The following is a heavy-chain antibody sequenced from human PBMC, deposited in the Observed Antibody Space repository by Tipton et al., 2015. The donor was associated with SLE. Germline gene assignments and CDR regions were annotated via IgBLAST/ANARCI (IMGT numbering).Heavy chain of an antibody. J-gene: IGHJ4*02. CDR2: ISYSGSI. V-gene: IGHV4-30-4*08. D-gene: IGHD3-16*01. CDR3: ARETPLGYFDY. Sequence: TLSLTCTVSGGSISSGDYYWSWIRQPPGKGLEWIGYISYSGSIYYNVSLKSRVTISVDTSKNQFSLKLSSVTAAGTAVYYCARETPLGYFDYWGQGTLVTVSS. CDR1: GGSISSGDYY.